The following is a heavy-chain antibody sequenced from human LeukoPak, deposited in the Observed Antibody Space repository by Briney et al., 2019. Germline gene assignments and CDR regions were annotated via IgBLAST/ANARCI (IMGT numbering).Heavy chain of an antibody. CDR1: GFTFSNYW. CDR2: IKQDGSEK. V-gene: IGHV3-7*01. Sequence: GGSLRLSCAAPGFTFSNYWMTWVRQAPEKRLERVANIKQDGSEKYYVDSVKGRFTISRDKAKNSLFLQMNNLRDEDTAVYYCARDVSDENGSSSRIHLDSWGQGTLVSVSS. D-gene: IGHD6-6*01. J-gene: IGHJ4*02. CDR3: ARDVSDENGSSSRIHLDS.